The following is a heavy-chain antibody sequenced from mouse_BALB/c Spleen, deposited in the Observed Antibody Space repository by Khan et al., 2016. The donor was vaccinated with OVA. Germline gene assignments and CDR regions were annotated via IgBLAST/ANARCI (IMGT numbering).Heavy chain of an antibody. CDR1: GFNIKDYY. D-gene: IGHD2-4*01. CDR2: IDPENGNT. Sequence: VQLQQSGAELVRPGALVKLSCKASGFNIKDYYMHWVKQRPEQGLEWIGWIDPENGNTIYDPKFRGKATITADTSSNTAYLRLSSLTSEDTAVYYCARVYGITSPFAHWGQGTLVTVSA. V-gene: IGHV14-1*02. J-gene: IGHJ3*01. CDR3: ARVYGITSPFAH.